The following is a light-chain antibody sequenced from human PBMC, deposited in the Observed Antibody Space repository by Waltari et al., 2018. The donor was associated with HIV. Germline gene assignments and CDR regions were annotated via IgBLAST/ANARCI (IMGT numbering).Light chain of an antibody. CDR2: GAS. CDR3: QQNIHWPPYT. Sequence: LTQSPATLSVSPGERVTLSCRASQSLTANLAWYQQRPGQPPRLLIYGASSRATDIPARFTGSGSGTDYTLTISSVQSEDSAVYYCQQNIHWPPYTFGQGTKL. CDR1: QSLTAN. J-gene: IGKJ2*01. V-gene: IGKV3-15*01.